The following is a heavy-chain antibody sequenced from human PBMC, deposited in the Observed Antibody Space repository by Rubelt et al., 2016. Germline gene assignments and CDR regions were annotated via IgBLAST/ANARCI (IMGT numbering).Heavy chain of an antibody. D-gene: IGHD6-13*01. V-gene: IGHV4-34*01. CDR2: INHSGRT. CDR3: ARGRSGSSSWLGRDYYGMDV. J-gene: IGHJ6*02. CDR1: GGSFSGYY. Sequence: QVQLQQWGAGLLKPSETLSLTCAVYGGSFSGYYWSWIRQPPGKGLEWIGEINHSGRTNYNPSLKSRVTISVDTSKNQFSLKLRSVTAADTAVYYCARGRSGSSSWLGRDYYGMDVWGQGTTVTVSS.